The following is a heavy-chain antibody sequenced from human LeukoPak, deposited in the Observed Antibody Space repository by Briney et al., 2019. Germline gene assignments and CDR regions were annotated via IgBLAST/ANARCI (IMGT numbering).Heavy chain of an antibody. CDR3: AKSPIPGIAVTGRYFDY. CDR1: GFTFSSYA. Sequence: GGSLRLSCAASGFTFSSYAMSWDRQAPGKGLEWVSGISGSGGTTYYADSVKGPFTISRDNSKNTLYLQMNSLRAEDTAVYYCAKSPIPGIAVTGRYFDYWGQGTLVTVSS. D-gene: IGHD6-19*01. CDR2: ISGSGGTT. J-gene: IGHJ4*02. V-gene: IGHV3-23*01.